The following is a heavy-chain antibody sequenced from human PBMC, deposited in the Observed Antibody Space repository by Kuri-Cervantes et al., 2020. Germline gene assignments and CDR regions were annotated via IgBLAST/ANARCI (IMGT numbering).Heavy chain of an antibody. V-gene: IGHV4-59*02. D-gene: IGHD3-22*01. CDR1: DGSVTTSC. Sequence: SETLSLTCTVSDGSVTTSCWSWIRQPPGKGLEWIGYIFDSEITNYNPSLRGRITMSVDTSKNQFSLKLISVTAADTAVYYCARATYYGSSGYYYFDYWGQGTLVTVSS. CDR2: IFDSEIT. CDR3: ARATYYGSSGYYYFDY. J-gene: IGHJ4*02.